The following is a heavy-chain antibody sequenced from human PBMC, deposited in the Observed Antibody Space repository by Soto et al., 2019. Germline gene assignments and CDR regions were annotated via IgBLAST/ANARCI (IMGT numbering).Heavy chain of an antibody. V-gene: IGHV1-2*04. J-gene: IGHJ4*02. D-gene: IGHD5-18*01. CDR2: INPNSGGT. Sequence: GASVKVSCKASGYTFTGYYMHWVRQAPGQGLEWMGWINPNSGGTNYAQKFQGWVTMTRDTSTSTAYMELSSLRSEDTAVYYCARESYGSYYFDYWGQGTLVTVSS. CDR3: ARESYGSYYFDY. CDR1: GYTFTGYY.